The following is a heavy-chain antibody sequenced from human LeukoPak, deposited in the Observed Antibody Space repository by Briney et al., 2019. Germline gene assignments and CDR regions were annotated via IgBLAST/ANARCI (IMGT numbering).Heavy chain of an antibody. CDR3: AREIFGRVVVSLDC. J-gene: IGHJ4*02. CDR2: IYYDGSNN. D-gene: IGHD3-16*02. CDR1: GFTFNSFG. Sequence: PGGSLRLSCAASGFTFNSFGMHWVRQAPGKGLEWVAVIYYDGSNNFYSDSVKGRFTISRDNSKNTVFLQMSSLRAEDTAVYYCAREIFGRVVVSLDCWGQGTLVTVSS. V-gene: IGHV3-30*12.